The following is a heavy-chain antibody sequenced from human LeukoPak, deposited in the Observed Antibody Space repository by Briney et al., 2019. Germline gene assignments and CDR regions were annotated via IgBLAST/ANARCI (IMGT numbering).Heavy chain of an antibody. J-gene: IGHJ6*02. D-gene: IGHD5-18*01. Sequence: PGRSLRLSCAASGFTFSSYAMHWVRQAPGKGLEWEAVTSYDGSNKYYADSVKGRFTISRDNSKNTLYLQMNSLRAEDTAVYYCARGYSYGTSRYYYGMDVWGQGTTVTVSS. CDR3: ARGYSYGTSRYYYGMDV. CDR1: GFTFSSYA. V-gene: IGHV3-30-3*01. CDR2: TSYDGSNK.